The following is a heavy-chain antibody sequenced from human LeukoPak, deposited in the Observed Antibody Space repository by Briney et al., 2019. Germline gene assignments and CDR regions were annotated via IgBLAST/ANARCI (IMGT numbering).Heavy chain of an antibody. V-gene: IGHV3-21*01. Sequence: KPGGPLRLSCAASGFTFISYSMNWAGQAPGKGLDWASPISSSSSYIYYADSVKGRFTISRDNAKNSLYLQMNSLRAEDTAVYYCARDRGDYDFWSGSTGFDYWGQGTLVTVSS. CDR1: GFTFISYS. CDR2: ISSSSSYI. CDR3: ARDRGDYDFWSGSTGFDY. D-gene: IGHD3-3*01. J-gene: IGHJ4*02.